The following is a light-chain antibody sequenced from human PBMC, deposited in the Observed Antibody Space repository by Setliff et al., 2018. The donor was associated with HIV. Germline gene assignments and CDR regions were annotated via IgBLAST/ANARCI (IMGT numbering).Light chain of an antibody. CDR3: SSFRTSRKFV. Sequence: QSALTQPASVSGSPGQSITISRTGTSSDVGLYNFVSWYQQHPGKVPKLIIYDVTNRPSGISHRFSGAKSGNTASLTISGLQADDEADYYCSSFRTSRKFVFGTGTKVTVL. CDR1: SSDVGLYNF. J-gene: IGLJ1*01. V-gene: IGLV2-14*01. CDR2: DVT.